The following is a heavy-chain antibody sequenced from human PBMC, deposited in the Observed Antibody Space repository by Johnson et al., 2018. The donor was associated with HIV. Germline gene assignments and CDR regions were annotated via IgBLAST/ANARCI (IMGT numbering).Heavy chain of an antibody. CDR2: MKSKSEGGTT. CDR1: GFTFSDAW. J-gene: IGHJ3*02. D-gene: IGHD3-16*02. CDR3: ATGGNTMYYDYVWGSYRSPDTFDI. V-gene: IGHV3-15*01. Sequence: VQLVESGGGLVKPGGSLRLACAASGFTFSDAWMNWVRQAPGKGLEWVGRMKSKSEGGTTDYAAPVKGRVTLSRDDSKSTLYLQLNSLKTEDTAVYYCATGGNTMYYDYVWGSYRSPDTFDIWGQGTMVTVSS.